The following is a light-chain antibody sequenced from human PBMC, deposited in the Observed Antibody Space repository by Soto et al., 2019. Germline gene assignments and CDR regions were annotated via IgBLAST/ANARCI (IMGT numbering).Light chain of an antibody. CDR3: SSFTSSSTRV. V-gene: IGLV2-14*01. CDR1: SSDVGAYNY. Sequence: QAVVTQPASVSGSPGQSITISCTGTSSDVGAYNYVSWYQQYPGKAPKLMIYEVSNRPSGISNRFSGSKSGNTASLTISGLQAEDEADYYCSSFTSSSTRVFGGGTKVTVL. CDR2: EVS. J-gene: IGLJ2*01.